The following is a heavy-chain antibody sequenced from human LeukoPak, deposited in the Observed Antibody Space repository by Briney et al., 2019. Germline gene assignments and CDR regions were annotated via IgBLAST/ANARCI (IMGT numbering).Heavy chain of an antibody. J-gene: IGHJ4*02. Sequence: GGTLSLSRAASGFTYSSYAMSWVRQAPGKGLDWVSANSGSGGRTYYADSVKGRFTISRDNSKNMLYLQMNSLRAEDAAVYYCAKAVTYYDDSSGFDYWGQGTLVTVSS. CDR3: AKAVTYYDDSSGFDY. V-gene: IGHV3-23*01. CDR1: GFTYSSYA. CDR2: NSGSGGRT. D-gene: IGHD3-22*01.